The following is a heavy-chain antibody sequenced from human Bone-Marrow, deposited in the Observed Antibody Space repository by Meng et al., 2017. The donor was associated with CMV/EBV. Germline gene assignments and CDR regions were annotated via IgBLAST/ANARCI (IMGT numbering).Heavy chain of an antibody. D-gene: IGHD2-15*01. CDR2: INAGNGDT. CDR3: AKDRGGSGDFDY. V-gene: IGHV1-3*01. J-gene: IGHJ4*02. CDR1: GYTFTNYA. Sequence: SCKPSGYTFTNYAIHWVRQAPGQRLEWMGWINAGNGDTKYSQKFQGRVIITRDPSASTSYMELSSLRSEDTALYYCAKDRGGSGDFDYWGQGTLVTVSS.